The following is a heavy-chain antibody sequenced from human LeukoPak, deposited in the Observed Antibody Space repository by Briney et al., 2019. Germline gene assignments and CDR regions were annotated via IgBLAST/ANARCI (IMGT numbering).Heavy chain of an antibody. CDR1: GGSISSYY. CDR3: ASLRERSYYARGFDY. CDR2: IYTSGST. J-gene: IGHJ4*02. Sequence: SETLSLTCTVSGGSISSYYWSWIRQPAGKGLEWIGRIYTSGSTNYNPSLKSRVTMSVDTSKNQFSLKLGSVTAADTAVYYCASLRERSYYARGFDYWGQGTLVTVSS. V-gene: IGHV4-4*07. D-gene: IGHD1-26*01.